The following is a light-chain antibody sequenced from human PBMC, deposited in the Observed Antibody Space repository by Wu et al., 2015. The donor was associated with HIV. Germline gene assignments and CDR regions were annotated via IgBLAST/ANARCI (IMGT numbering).Light chain of an antibody. CDR3: QQYDNWPLYT. V-gene: IGKV3-15*01. J-gene: IGKJ2*01. CDR2: DAS. Sequence: EIVMTQSPDTLSVSPGERATLSCRASQSVSTRLAWYQQKPGQAPRLLIYDASTRATGIPVRFSGSGSGTEFTLTISDMQSGDFAIYYCQQYDNWPLYTFGQGTKLEI. CDR1: QSVSTR.